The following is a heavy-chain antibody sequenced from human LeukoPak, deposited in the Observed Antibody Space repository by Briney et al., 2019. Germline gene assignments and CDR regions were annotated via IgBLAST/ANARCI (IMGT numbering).Heavy chain of an antibody. Sequence: PGGSLGLSCVASGFIFGNYWMSWVRQAPGKALEWVASIKNDGSEKNYVDSVKGRFTISRDNAKNSLYLHMSSLTAEDTAVYYCAKGVYIYGNLFDYWGQGTLVTVSS. D-gene: IGHD3-3*02. V-gene: IGHV3-7*01. CDR2: IKNDGSEK. CDR3: AKGVYIYGNLFDY. CDR1: GFIFGNYW. J-gene: IGHJ4*02.